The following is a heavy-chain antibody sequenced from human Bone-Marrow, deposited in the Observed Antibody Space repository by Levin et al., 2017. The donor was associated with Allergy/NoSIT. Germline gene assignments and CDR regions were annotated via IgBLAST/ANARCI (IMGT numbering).Heavy chain of an antibody. J-gene: IGHJ5*02. Sequence: ASVKVSCVTSGYTFTDYWVGWVRHLPGKGLEWVGIVNPADSDTRYSPSFEGHVTISADKSINAAYLQWASLRASDTAIYYCARHGRWLALGRYDTWGQGTLVTVSS. CDR2: VNPADSDT. CDR3: ARHGRWLALGRYDT. D-gene: IGHD5-24*01. V-gene: IGHV5-51*01. CDR1: GYTFTDYW.